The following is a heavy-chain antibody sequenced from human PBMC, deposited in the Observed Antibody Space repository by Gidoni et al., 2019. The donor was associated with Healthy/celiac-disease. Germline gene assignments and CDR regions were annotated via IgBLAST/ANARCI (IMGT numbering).Heavy chain of an antibody. V-gene: IGHV3-33*01. D-gene: IGHD6-19*01. CDR1: GFTFSSYA. Sequence: QVQLVESGGGVVQPGRSLRLSCAASGFTFSSYAMHWVRQAPGKGLEWVAVIWYDGGNKFYADSVKGRFTISRDNPKNTLYLQMNSLRAEDTAVYYCARDSGAVAGTDTMDVWGQGTTVTVSS. J-gene: IGHJ6*02. CDR3: ARDSGAVAGTDTMDV. CDR2: IWYDGGNK.